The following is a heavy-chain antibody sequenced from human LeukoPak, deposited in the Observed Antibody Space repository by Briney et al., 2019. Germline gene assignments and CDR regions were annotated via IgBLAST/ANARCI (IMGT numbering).Heavy chain of an antibody. J-gene: IGHJ6*03. Sequence: GASVKVSCKASGYTFTSYDINWVRQATGQGLEWMGWMNPNSGNTGYAQKFQGRVTMTRNTSISTVYMELSSLRSEDTAVYYCAREGASAYYYGSGSPRYYYYYYYMDVWGKGTTVTISS. CDR3: AREGASAYYYGSGSPRYYYYYYYMDV. V-gene: IGHV1-8*01. CDR2: MNPNSGNT. CDR1: GYTFTSYD. D-gene: IGHD3-10*01.